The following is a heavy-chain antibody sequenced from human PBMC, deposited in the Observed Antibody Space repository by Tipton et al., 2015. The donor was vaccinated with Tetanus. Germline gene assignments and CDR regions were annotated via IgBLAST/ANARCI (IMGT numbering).Heavy chain of an antibody. V-gene: IGHV3-21*01. Sequence: SLRLSCAASGFTFISYTMTWVRQAPGKGLEWVPAISSRSEHIYYADSVKGRFTISRDNAKNSVFLQMNSLTAEDTALYYCARRSGVAALNYWGQGTLVTVSS. D-gene: IGHD5-12*01. CDR1: GFTFISYT. J-gene: IGHJ4*02. CDR3: ARRSGVAALNY. CDR2: ISSRSEHI.